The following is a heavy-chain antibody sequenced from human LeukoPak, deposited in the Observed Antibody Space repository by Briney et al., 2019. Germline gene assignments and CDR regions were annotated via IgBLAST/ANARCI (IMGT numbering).Heavy chain of an antibody. J-gene: IGHJ5*02. CDR3: ARDRYDYDDLFDP. CDR1: GGSISSHY. Sequence: SETLSLTCTVSGGSISSHYWSWIRQPPGKGLEWIAYIKYRGSSSYNPSLRSRVTISVDTSKKEFSLKLSSVTAADTAVYYCARDRYDYDDLFDPWGQGTLVTVSS. V-gene: IGHV4-59*11. CDR2: IKYRGSS. D-gene: IGHD4-17*01.